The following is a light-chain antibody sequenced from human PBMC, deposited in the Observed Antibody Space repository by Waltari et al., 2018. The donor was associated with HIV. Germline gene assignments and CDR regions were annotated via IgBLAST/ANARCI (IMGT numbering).Light chain of an antibody. CDR1: QSLSGN. J-gene: IGKJ1*01. V-gene: IGKV3-15*01. CDR2: GAS. Sequence: MTQSPATLSVSPGERVTLSCRASQSLSGNLAWYQQKPGQAPRLLIHGASTRATGFPDRFTGSGSGAEFTLTISSLQSEDFAGYYCQQYNNWPWTFGQGTKVEIK. CDR3: QQYNNWPWT.